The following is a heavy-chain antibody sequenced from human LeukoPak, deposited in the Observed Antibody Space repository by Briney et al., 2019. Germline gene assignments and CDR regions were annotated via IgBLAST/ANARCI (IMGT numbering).Heavy chain of an antibody. Sequence: ASVKVSCESSGYTFTGYYIHWVRQAPGQGLEWMGRINPSSGGANYSQKFQGRVTMTRDTSISTAYMELSSLKSDDTAVYYCARADSGDHWGQGTLVTVSS. CDR1: GYTFTGYY. D-gene: IGHD1-26*01. V-gene: IGHV1-2*06. J-gene: IGHJ5*02. CDR3: ARADSGDH. CDR2: INPSSGGA.